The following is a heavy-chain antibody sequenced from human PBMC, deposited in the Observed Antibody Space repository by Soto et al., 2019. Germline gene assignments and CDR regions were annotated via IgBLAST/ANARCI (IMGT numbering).Heavy chain of an antibody. J-gene: IGHJ4*02. CDR3: ASREEARPF. D-gene: IGHD6-6*01. Sequence: QVQLQESGPGLVSPLGTLSLTCAVSGGSINTDSWWTWVRQPPGKGLEWIGEIHRSRGTNYNSSLKSRVTISTDRSTNHFSLRLYSVTAAHTAVYYCASREEARPFWGQGTLVTVSS. CDR1: GGSINTDSW. CDR2: IHRSRGT. V-gene: IGHV4-4*02.